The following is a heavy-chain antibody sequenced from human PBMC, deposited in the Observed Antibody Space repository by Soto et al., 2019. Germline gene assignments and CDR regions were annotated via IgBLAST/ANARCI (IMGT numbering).Heavy chain of an antibody. J-gene: IGHJ6*03. CDR2: TYYKSKWYY. CDR3: ARGSWDDVSGHYYMDV. V-gene: IGHV6-1*01. Sequence: PSQTLSLTCDISGDSVSSNRAGWNWIRQTPSRGLEWLGRTYYKSKWYYTYAASVKSRITVSPDTSKNQFSLQLTSVTPEGTAVYYCARGSWDDVSGHYYMDVWDKGTTVTVSS. D-gene: IGHD1-1*01. CDR1: GDSVSSNRAG.